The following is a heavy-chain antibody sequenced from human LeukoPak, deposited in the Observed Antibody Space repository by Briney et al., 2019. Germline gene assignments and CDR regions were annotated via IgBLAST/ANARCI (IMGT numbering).Heavy chain of an antibody. V-gene: IGHV3-48*03. CDR1: GFTFSSYE. Sequence: PGGSLRLSCAASGFTFSSYEMNWVRQAPGKGLEWVSYISSSGSTIYYADSVKGRFTISRDNAKNTLYLQMDSLRVDDTALYYCARGGTNYYYMDVWGNGTTVTVSS. CDR2: ISSSGSTI. CDR3: ARGGTNYYYMDV. J-gene: IGHJ6*03.